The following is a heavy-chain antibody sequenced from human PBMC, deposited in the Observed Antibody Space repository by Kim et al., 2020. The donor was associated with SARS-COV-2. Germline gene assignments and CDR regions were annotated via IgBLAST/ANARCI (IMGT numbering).Heavy chain of an antibody. CDR1: GGTFSCYA. V-gene: IGHV1-69*13. J-gene: IGHJ5*02. CDR2: IIPIFGTA. Sequence: SVKVSCKASGGTFSCYAISWVRQAPGQGLEWMGGIIPIFGTANYAQKFQGRVTITADESTSTAYMELSSLRSEDTAVYYCARDRDSWRFYAWFDPWGQGTLVTVSS. CDR3: ARDRDSWRFYAWFDP. D-gene: IGHD6-13*01.